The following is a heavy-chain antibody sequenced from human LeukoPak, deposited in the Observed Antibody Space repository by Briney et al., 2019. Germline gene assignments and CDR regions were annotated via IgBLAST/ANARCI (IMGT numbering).Heavy chain of an antibody. CDR1: GYTFTGYY. CDR2: INPNSGGT. D-gene: IGHD2-2*01. CDR3: AREKCSSTSCNHPFDY. J-gene: IGHJ4*02. V-gene: IGHV1-2*02. Sequence: ASVKVSCKASGYTFTGYYMHWVRQAPGQGLEWMGWINPNSGGTNYAQKFQGRVTMTRDTSISTAYMELSRLRSDDTAVYHCAREKCSSTSCNHPFDYWGQGTLVTVSS.